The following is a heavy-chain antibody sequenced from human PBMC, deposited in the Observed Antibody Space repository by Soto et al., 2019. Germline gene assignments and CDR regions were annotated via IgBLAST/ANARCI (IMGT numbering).Heavy chain of an antibody. CDR2: IKQDGSEK. CDR1: GFTFSSYW. D-gene: IGHD7-27*01. J-gene: IGHJ4*02. V-gene: IGHV3-7*01. Sequence: GGSLRLSCAASGFTFSSYWMSWVRQAPGKGLEWVANIKQDGSEKYYVDSVKGRFTISRDNAKNSLYLQMNSLRAEDTAVYYCARTLLLGIWRCGYWRQGSLVTVSS. CDR3: ARTLLLGIWRCGY.